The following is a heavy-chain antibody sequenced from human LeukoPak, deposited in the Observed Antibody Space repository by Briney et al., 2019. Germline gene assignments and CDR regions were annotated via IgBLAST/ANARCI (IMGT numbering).Heavy chain of an antibody. Sequence: PGGSLRLSCAAYGFTISAHFMSWVRQAPGKGLEWVSVMYSVVSPFYADSVKGRFTVSRDGYKNTLDLQMDSLRVDDTALYYCARDLSGYSFGFGGDLWGQGTLVTVSS. D-gene: IGHD6-13*01. CDR3: ARDLSGYSFGFGGDL. CDR1: GFTISAHF. J-gene: IGHJ4*02. CDR2: MYSVVSP. V-gene: IGHV3-66*01.